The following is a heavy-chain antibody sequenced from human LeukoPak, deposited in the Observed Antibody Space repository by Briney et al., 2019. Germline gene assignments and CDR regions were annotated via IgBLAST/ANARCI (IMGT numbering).Heavy chain of an antibody. CDR3: ARAHCSSTSCYSGFDY. CDR2: IKSKTDGGTP. J-gene: IGHJ4*02. CDR1: GFIFSNAW. V-gene: IGHV3-15*01. Sequence: GGSLRLSCAASGFIFSNAWMSWVRQAPGKGLEWVGRIKSKTDGGTPDSAAPVKGRFTISRDDSKNALYLQMNSLKTEDTAVYYCARAHCSSTSCYSGFDYWGQGTLVTVSS. D-gene: IGHD2-2*01.